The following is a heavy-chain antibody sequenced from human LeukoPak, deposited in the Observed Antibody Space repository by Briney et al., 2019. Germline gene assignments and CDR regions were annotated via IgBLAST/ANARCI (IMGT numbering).Heavy chain of an antibody. CDR2: INPNSGGT. Sequence: GASVKVSCKASGYTFTGYYMHWVRQAPGQGLEWMGWINPNSGGTNYAQKFQGRVTMTRDTSISTAYMELSRLRSDDTAVYYCAREGDIVATICYYWGQGTLVTVSS. CDR3: AREGDIVATICYY. CDR1: GYTFTGYY. D-gene: IGHD5-12*01. J-gene: IGHJ4*02. V-gene: IGHV1-2*02.